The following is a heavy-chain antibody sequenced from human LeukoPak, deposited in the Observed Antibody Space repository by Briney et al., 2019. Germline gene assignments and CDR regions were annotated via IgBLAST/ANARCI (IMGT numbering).Heavy chain of an antibody. V-gene: IGHV3-23*01. J-gene: IGHJ4*02. CDR3: AKVSQAYCGGDCYSALDY. Sequence: GGSLRLSCAASGFTFSSYWMSWVRQAPGKGLEWVSAISGSGGSTYYADSVKGRFTISRDNSKNTLYLQMNSLRAEDTAVYYCAKVSQAYCGGDCYSALDYWGQGTLVTVSS. CDR1: GFTFSSYW. D-gene: IGHD2-21*02. CDR2: ISGSGGST.